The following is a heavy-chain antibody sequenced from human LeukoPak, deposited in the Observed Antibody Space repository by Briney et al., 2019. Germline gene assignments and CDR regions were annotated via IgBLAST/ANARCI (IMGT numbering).Heavy chain of an antibody. D-gene: IGHD6-19*01. CDR3: ASPIAVAGTGQLDH. J-gene: IGHJ4*02. Sequence: VASVKVSCKASGYTFTSYAMNWVRQAPGQGLEWMGWINTNTGNPTYAQGFTGRFVFSLDTSVSTAYLQISSLKAEDTAVYYCASPIAVAGTGQLDHWGQGTLVTVSS. CDR2: INTNTGNP. CDR1: GYTFTSYA. V-gene: IGHV7-4-1*02.